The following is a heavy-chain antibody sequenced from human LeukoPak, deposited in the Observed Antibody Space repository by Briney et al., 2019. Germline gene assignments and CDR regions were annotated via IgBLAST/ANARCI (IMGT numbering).Heavy chain of an antibody. Sequence: SGGSLRLSCAASGFTFSSYWMSWVRQAPGKGLEWVANIKQDGSEKYYVDSVKGRFTISRDNAKNSLYLQMNSLRAEDTAVYYCARAIRDFWSGSSYYYYYYMDVWGKGTTVTVSS. CDR2: IKQDGSEK. D-gene: IGHD3-3*01. CDR1: GFTFSSYW. V-gene: IGHV3-7*04. J-gene: IGHJ6*03. CDR3: ARAIRDFWSGSSYYYYYYMDV.